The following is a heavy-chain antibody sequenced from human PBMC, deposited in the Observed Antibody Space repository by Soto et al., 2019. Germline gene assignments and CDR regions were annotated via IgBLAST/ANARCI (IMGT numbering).Heavy chain of an antibody. Sequence: LRLSCAASGFTFSSYGMHWVRQAPGKGLEWVAVISYDGSNKYYADSVKGRFTISRDNSKNTLYLQMNSLRAEDTAVYYCAKDTPSDYWGQGTLVTVSS. CDR1: GFTFSSYG. D-gene: IGHD6-6*01. CDR3: AKDTPSDY. J-gene: IGHJ4*02. CDR2: ISYDGSNK. V-gene: IGHV3-30*18.